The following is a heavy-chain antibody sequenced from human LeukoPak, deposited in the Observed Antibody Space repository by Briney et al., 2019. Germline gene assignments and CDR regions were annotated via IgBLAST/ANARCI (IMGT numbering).Heavy chain of an antibody. J-gene: IGHJ6*02. Sequence: GGSLRLSCTASGFTFSSYDMHWVRHATGKGLEWVSSIGTAGDTYYPGSVKGRFTISRENAKNSLYLQMNSLRAGDTAVYYCARTPRDYYYGMDVWGQGTTVTVSS. CDR3: ARTPRDYYYGMDV. D-gene: IGHD3-10*01. CDR2: IGTAGDT. CDR1: GFTFSSYD. V-gene: IGHV3-13*01.